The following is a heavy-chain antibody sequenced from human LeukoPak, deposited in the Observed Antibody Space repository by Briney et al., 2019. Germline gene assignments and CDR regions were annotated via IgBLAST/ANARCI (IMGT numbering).Heavy chain of an antibody. V-gene: IGHV1-46*01. J-gene: IGHJ4*02. CDR3: ARDLGYYYDSSGYYDYFDY. CDR1: GYTFTSYY. CDR2: INPSGGST. D-gene: IGHD3-22*01. Sequence: ASVKVSCKASGYTFTSYYMHWVRQAPGQGLEWMGIINPSGGSTSYAQKFQGRVTMTRDTSTSTVYMELSSLRSEDTAVYYCARDLGYYYDSSGYYDYFDYWGQGTLVTVSS.